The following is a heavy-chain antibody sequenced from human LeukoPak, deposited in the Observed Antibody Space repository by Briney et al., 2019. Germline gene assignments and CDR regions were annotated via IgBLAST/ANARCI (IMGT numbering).Heavy chain of an antibody. D-gene: IGHD2-15*01. J-gene: IGHJ4*02. CDR2: IYYSGST. Sequence: KSSETLSLTCTVSGGSISSSSYYWGWIRQPPGKGLEWFGSIYYSGSTYYSPSLKSRVTISVDTSKNQFSLKLRSVTAADTAVYHCARHWAYCSGGTCYSFDDWGQGTLVTVSS. CDR1: GGSISSSSYY. CDR3: ARHWAYCSGGTCYSFDD. V-gene: IGHV4-39*01.